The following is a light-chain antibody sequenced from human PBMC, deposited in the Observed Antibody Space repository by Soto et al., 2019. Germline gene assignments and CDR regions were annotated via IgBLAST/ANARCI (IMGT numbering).Light chain of an antibody. CDR1: SPNIGNNY. V-gene: IGLV1-51*01. J-gene: IGLJ2*01. CDR3: GTWDSSLSAVV. Sequence: QSVLTQPPSVSAAPGQKVTISCSGSSPNIGNNYVSWYQQLPATAPKLLIYDNDKRPSGIRDRFSGSKSGTSATLGITGLQTGDEADYYCGTWDSSLSAVVFGGGTKLTVL. CDR2: DND.